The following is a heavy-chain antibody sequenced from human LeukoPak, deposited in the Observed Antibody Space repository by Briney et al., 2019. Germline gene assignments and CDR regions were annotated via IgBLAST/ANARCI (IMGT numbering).Heavy chain of an antibody. CDR2: ISSSGSSI. CDR3: ARDGPRPPLVGVLVGAFDI. D-gene: IGHD1-26*01. J-gene: IGHJ3*02. CDR1: GFTFSDYY. Sequence: KPGGSLSLSCAASGFTFSDYYMSWIRQAPGKGLEWVSYISSSGSSIYYADSVKGRFTISRDNAKNSLYLQMNSLRAEDTAVYYCARDGPRPPLVGVLVGAFDIWGQGTMVTVSS. V-gene: IGHV3-11*04.